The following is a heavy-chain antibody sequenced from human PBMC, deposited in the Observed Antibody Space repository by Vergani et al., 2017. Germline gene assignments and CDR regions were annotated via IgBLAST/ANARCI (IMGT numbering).Heavy chain of an antibody. Sequence: EVQLVESGGGLVQPGGSLRLSCAASGFTFSSYSMNWVRQAPGKGLEWVSYISSSSSTIYYADSVKGRFTISRDNAKNSLYLQMNSLRAEDTAVYYCARPKYCGGDCYYGYDYWGQGTLVTVSS. V-gene: IGHV3-48*01. CDR2: ISSSSSTI. J-gene: IGHJ4*02. CDR1: GFTFSSYS. D-gene: IGHD2-21*02. CDR3: ARPKYCGGDCYYGYDY.